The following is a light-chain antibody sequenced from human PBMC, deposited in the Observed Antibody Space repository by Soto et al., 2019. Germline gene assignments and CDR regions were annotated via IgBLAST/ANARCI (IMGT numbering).Light chain of an antibody. V-gene: IGKV1-5*03. CDR2: KAS. CDR1: QSLDTW. CDR3: QQYNSYPLT. J-gene: IGKJ4*01. Sequence: DIQMTQSPSTLSASVGDRVTITCRASQSLDTWLAWYQQKPGEAPKLLVYKASTLLSVVPSRFSASRSGTGFTLTISSLQTDDFGTYYCQQYNSYPLTFGGGTKVDIK.